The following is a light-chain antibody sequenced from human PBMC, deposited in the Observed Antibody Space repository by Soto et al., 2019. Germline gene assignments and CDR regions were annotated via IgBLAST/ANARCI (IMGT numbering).Light chain of an antibody. V-gene: IGKV2-28*01. J-gene: IGKJ2*01. CDR2: LGS. CDR1: QSLLHSNGYNY. Sequence: DLVMTQSPLSLPVTPGEPASISCRSSQSLLHSNGYNYLDWYLQKPGQSPQLLIYLGSNRDSGVPYRFSGSGSGTDFTLKISRVEAEDVGVYYCMQALQTPFTFGQGTKLEIK. CDR3: MQALQTPFT.